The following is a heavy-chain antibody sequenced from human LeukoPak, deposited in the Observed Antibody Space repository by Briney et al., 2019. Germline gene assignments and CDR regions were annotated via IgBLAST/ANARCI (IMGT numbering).Heavy chain of an antibody. D-gene: IGHD2-21*02. CDR2: IHGDGST. Sequence: PGGSLRLSCAASGFTVSSRYMSWVHQAPGKGLEWVSVIHGDGSTYYADSVKGRFTISRDNSKNTLYLQMNSLRAEDTAVYYCARGESSDCTCIDYWGQGTLVSVSS. V-gene: IGHV3-53*01. CDR1: GFTVSSRY. J-gene: IGHJ4*02. CDR3: ARGESSDCTCIDY.